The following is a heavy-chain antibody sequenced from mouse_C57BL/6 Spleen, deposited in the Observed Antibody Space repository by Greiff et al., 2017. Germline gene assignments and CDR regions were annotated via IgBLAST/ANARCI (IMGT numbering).Heavy chain of an antibody. CDR1: GFNIKDYY. D-gene: IGHD2-3*01. CDR2: IDPEDGET. Sequence: EVQLQQSGAELVKPGASVKLSCTASGFNIKDYYMHWVKQRTEQGLEWIGRIDPEDGETKYAPKFQGKATITADTSYNTAYLQLSSLTSEDTAVYYCARSADPSDGYYRWFAYWGQGTLVTVSA. J-gene: IGHJ3*01. V-gene: IGHV14-2*01. CDR3: ARSADPSDGYYRWFAY.